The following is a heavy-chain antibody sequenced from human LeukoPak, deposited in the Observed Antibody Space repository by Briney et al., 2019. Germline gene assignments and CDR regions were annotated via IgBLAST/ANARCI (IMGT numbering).Heavy chain of an antibody. CDR1: GYTFTSYY. J-gene: IGHJ3*02. V-gene: IGHV1-46*01. D-gene: IGHD2-15*01. Sequence: GASVKVSCKASGYTFTSYYMHWVRQAPGQGLEWMGIINPSGGSTSYAQKFQGRVTMTRDTSTSTVYMELSSLRSEDTAVYYCARGIVVVVAATIAFDIWGQGTMVTVSS. CDR2: INPSGGST. CDR3: ARGIVVVVAATIAFDI.